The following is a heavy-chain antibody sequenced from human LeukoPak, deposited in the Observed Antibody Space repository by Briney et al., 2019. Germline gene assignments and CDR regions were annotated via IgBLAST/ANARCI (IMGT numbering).Heavy chain of an antibody. CDR1: GFTFSDHY. CDR3: SKGYSGGLTYALDV. Sequence: GGSLRLCCAGSGFTFSDHYIDWVRQAPGKGPEWVGRTRNKGNSDITEYAASVKGRFSISRDDSKNSLFLQMNSLRTEDTALYYCSKGYSGGLTYALDVWGQGTRVTVSS. J-gene: IGHJ3*01. CDR2: TRNKGNSDIT. V-gene: IGHV3-72*01. D-gene: IGHD1-26*01.